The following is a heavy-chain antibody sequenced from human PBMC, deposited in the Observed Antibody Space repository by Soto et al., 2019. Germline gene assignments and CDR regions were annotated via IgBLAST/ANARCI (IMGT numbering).Heavy chain of an antibody. CDR2: IYYSGST. CDR1: GGSISSYY. D-gene: IGHD3-3*01. V-gene: IGHV4-59*08. CDR3: ASTLLRFLEWEPSFDY. Sequence: PSETLSLTCTVSGGSISSYYWSWIRQPPGKGLEWIGYIYYSGSTNYNPSLKSRVTISVDTSKNQFSLKLSSVTAADTAVYYCASTLLRFLEWEPSFDYWGQGTLVTVSS. J-gene: IGHJ4*02.